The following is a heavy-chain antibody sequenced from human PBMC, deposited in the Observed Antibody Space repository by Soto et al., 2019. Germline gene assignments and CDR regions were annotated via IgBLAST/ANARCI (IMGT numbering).Heavy chain of an antibody. V-gene: IGHV4-30-2*01. CDR3: ARASDYGDFPNYFFDY. Sequence: SETLSLTCAVSGGSISSRGYSWSWIRQPPGKGLEWIGYIYPSGNTYYNPSLESRVTISVDRSKNQFSLNLNSVTAADTAMYYCARASDYGDFPNYFFDYWGQGTQVTVSS. CDR1: GGSISSRGYS. D-gene: IGHD4-17*01. J-gene: IGHJ4*02. CDR2: IYPSGNT.